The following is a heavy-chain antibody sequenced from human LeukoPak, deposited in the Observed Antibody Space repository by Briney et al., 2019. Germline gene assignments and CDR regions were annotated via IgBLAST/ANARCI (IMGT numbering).Heavy chain of an antibody. J-gene: IGHJ4*02. CDR2: IYYSGST. D-gene: IGHD3-10*01. Sequence: PSETLSLTCTVSGGSISSSSYYWVWIRQPPGKGLEWIGSIYYSGSTYYNPSLKSRITISVDTSKNQFYLKLSSVTAAETAVYYCARVGITMVRGAYLGDYYFDYWGQGTLVTVSS. CDR3: ARVGITMVRGAYLGDYYFDY. CDR1: GGSISSSSYY. V-gene: IGHV4-39*07.